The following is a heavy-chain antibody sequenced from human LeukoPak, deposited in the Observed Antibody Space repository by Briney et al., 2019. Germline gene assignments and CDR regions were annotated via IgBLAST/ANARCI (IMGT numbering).Heavy chain of an antibody. Sequence: GGSLRLSCAASGFTVSSNYMSWVRQAPGKGLEWVSVIYSGGSTYYADSVKGRFTISRDNSKNTLYLQMNSLRAEDTAVYYCARRSTGDYSPGYYFDYWGQGTLVTVSS. CDR2: IYSGGST. D-gene: IGHD3-22*01. CDR1: GFTVSSNY. V-gene: IGHV3-66*01. J-gene: IGHJ4*02. CDR3: ARRSTGDYSPGYYFDY.